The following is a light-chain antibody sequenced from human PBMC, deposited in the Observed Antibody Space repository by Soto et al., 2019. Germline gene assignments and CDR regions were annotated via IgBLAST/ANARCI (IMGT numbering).Light chain of an antibody. J-gene: IGKJ5*01. Sequence: DIVMTQSPLSLPVTPGEPASISFMSSQILLYSAGYNYLDWYLQKPGQSPQLLIYLGSNRASGVPDRFSGSGSGTDFTLKISRVEAEDVGVYYCMQALQTPSAITFGQGTRLEIK. CDR3: MQALQTPSAIT. CDR2: LGS. CDR1: QILLYSAGYNY. V-gene: IGKV2-28*01.